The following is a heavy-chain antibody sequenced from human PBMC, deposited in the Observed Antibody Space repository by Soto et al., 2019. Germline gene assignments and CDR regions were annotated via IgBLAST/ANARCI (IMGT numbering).Heavy chain of an antibody. J-gene: IGHJ4*02. Sequence: EVQLVESGGGLVKPGGSLRLSCAASGFTFGNAWMSWVRQAPGKGLEWVGRIKSKTDGGTTDYAAPVKGRFTISRDDSKNTLYLQMNSLKTEDTAVYSCTTGLGQQLVPFDYWSQGTLVTVTS. CDR3: TTGLGQQLVPFDY. CDR2: IKSKTDGGTT. CDR1: GFTFGNAW. V-gene: IGHV3-15*01. D-gene: IGHD6-13*01.